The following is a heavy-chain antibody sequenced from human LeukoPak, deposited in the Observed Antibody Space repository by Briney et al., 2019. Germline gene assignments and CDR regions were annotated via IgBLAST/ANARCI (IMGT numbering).Heavy chain of an antibody. D-gene: IGHD1-26*01. V-gene: IGHV1-8*03. CDR2: MNPNSGNT. CDR1: GYTFTSYD. Sequence: ASVKVSCKASGYTFTSYDINWVRQATGQGREWMGWMNPNSGNTGYAQKFQGRVTITRNTSISTAYMELSSLRSEDTAVYYCARGVSGSYRDAFDIWGQGTMVTVSS. CDR3: ARGVSGSYRDAFDI. J-gene: IGHJ3*02.